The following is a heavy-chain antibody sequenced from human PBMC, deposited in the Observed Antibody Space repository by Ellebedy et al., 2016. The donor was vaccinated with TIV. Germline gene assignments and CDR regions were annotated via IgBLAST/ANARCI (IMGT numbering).Heavy chain of an antibody. CDR2: IYHGGSI. D-gene: IGHD2-2*01. J-gene: IGHJ4*02. CDR1: GGSFSGYY. V-gene: IGHV4-34*01. Sequence: SETLSLTCGVYGGSFSGYYWSWIRQPPGKGLEWIGEIYHGGSISYNPSLKSRVAISADTSKNQFSLTLSSVTAADTAVYYCARSIAYCSRTSCLHKFDYWGQGTLVTVSS. CDR3: ARSIAYCSRTSCLHKFDY.